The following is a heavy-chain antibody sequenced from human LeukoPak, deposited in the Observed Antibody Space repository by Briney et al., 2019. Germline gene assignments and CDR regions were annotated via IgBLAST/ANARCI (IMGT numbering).Heavy chain of an antibody. D-gene: IGHD3-3*01. CDR3: ARVGITIFGVVSFDY. Sequence: AASVKVSCKASGYTFTSYGISWVRQAPGQGLEWMGWISAYNGNTNYAQKLQGRVTMTTDTSTSTAYMELRSLRSDDTVVYYCARVGITIFGVVSFDYWGQGTLVTVSS. CDR2: ISAYNGNT. V-gene: IGHV1-18*01. CDR1: GYTFTSYG. J-gene: IGHJ4*02.